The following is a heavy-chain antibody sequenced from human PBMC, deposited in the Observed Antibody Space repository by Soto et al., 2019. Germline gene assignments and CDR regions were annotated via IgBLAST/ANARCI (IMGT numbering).Heavy chain of an antibody. CDR2: IYYSGST. D-gene: IGHD6-13*01. CDR3: ARDGRLVNYYYYGMDV. Sequence: QVQLQESGPGLVKPSQTLSLTCSVSGGSISSGAYYWTWIRQHPGKGLEWIGYIYYSGSTYYNPSLKSRVTISVDTSKNQFSLKLRSVTAADTDVYYCARDGRLVNYYYYGMDVWGQGTTVTVSS. J-gene: IGHJ6*02. V-gene: IGHV4-31*03. CDR1: GGSISSGAYY.